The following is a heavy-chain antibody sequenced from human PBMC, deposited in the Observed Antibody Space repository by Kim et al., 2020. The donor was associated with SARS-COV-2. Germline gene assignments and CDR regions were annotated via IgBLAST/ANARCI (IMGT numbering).Heavy chain of an antibody. V-gene: IGHV3-33*01. Sequence: GGSLRLSCAASGFTYSTYGMNWVRQAPGKGLEWLALIWHDGRDPTYVDSVKGRFTISRDNPKNTLYLQMDSLRAEDTAVYYCARGPDSAVHLSAFDVWGQGTMVTVSS. CDR2: IWHDGRDP. D-gene: IGHD1-26*01. CDR3: ARGPDSAVHLSAFDV. J-gene: IGHJ3*01. CDR1: GFTYSTYG.